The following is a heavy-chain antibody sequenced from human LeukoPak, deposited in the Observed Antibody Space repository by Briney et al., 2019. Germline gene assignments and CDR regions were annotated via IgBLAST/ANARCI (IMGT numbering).Heavy chain of an antibody. J-gene: IGHJ6*03. Sequence: GGSLRLSCAASGFTFSSYEMNWVRQAPGKGLEWVSYISSSGSTIYYADSVKGRFAISRDNAKNSLYLQMNSLRAEGTAVYYCARGTLVAYYYDSEYMDVWGKGTTVTISS. CDR1: GFTFSSYE. D-gene: IGHD3-22*01. CDR2: ISSSGSTI. V-gene: IGHV3-48*03. CDR3: ARGTLVAYYYDSEYMDV.